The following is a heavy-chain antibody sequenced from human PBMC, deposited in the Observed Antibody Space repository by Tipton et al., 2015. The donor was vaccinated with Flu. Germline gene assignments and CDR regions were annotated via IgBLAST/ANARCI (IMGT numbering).Heavy chain of an antibody. CDR2: IYPGDSKT. CDR1: GQTFSDFW. V-gene: IGHV5-51*01. CDR3: ARGDSFGV. Sequence: QLVQSGAEVKKPGESLKISCKLSGQTFSDFWIGWVRQMPGKGLEWRGIIYPGDSKTIYRPSFQGLVTTSVDKAIDTAYLQWSSLKASDTAMYYCARGDSFGVWGQGTLVTVSS. J-gene: IGHJ3*01.